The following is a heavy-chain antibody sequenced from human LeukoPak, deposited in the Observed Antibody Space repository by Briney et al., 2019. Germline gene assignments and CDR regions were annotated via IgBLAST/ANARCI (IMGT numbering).Heavy chain of an antibody. D-gene: IGHD5-12*01. Sequence: SETLSLTCTVSGGSISSGDYYWRWIRQLPGKGLEWIVYIYYSGSTYYNPSLKSRVTISVDTSKNQFSLKLSSVTAAETAVYYCARAGGGYDSGYFDYWGQGTLVTVSS. CDR1: GGSISSGDYY. CDR3: ARAGGGYDSGYFDY. V-gene: IGHV4-30-4*01. CDR2: IYYSGST. J-gene: IGHJ4*02.